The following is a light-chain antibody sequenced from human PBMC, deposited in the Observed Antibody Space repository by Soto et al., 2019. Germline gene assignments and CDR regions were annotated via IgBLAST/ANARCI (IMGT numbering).Light chain of an antibody. V-gene: IGKV4-1*01. J-gene: IGKJ1*01. CDR2: WAS. Sequence: DIVMTQSPDSLAVSLGERATINCKSSQSVLYRSNTKNYLAWYQQKPGQPPNLLIYWASTRESGVPDRFSGSESGSDSTPRFSSLKAEDGAVYYCQQGYSLLQTFGQGTQVPIK. CDR1: QSVLYRSNTKNY. CDR3: QQGYSLLQT.